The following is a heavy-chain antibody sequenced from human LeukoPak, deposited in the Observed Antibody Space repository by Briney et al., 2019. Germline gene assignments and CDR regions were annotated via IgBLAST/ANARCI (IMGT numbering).Heavy chain of an antibody. CDR3: ARGFRITIFGVVTKRGDAFDI. CDR2: IRSKAYGGTT. CDR1: GFTFGDYA. Sequence: GGSLRLSCTASGFTFGDYAMSWFRQAPGKGLEWVGFIRSKAYGGTTEYAASVKGRFTISRDDSKSIAYLQMNSLRAEDTAVYYCARGFRITIFGVVTKRGDAFDIWGQGTMVTVSS. J-gene: IGHJ3*02. V-gene: IGHV3-49*03. D-gene: IGHD3-3*01.